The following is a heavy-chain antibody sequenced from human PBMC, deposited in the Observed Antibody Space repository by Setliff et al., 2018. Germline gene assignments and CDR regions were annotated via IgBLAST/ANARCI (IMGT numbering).Heavy chain of an antibody. J-gene: IGHJ3*02. CDR1: GGSISDNGYF. CDR2: IYFGGNT. Sequence: ETLSLTCTVPGGSISDNGYFWGWVRQPPGKGLEWIGNIYFGGNTYFNPSFKSRVTMSIDTSNSRFSLKLSSVTAADTAIYYCARDASASDGRNAFDIWGQGTMVTVSS. V-gene: IGHV4-39*07. D-gene: IGHD1-26*01. CDR3: ARDASASDGRNAFDI.